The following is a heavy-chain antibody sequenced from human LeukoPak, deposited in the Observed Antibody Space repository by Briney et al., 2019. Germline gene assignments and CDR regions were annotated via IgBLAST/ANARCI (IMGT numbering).Heavy chain of an antibody. D-gene: IGHD5-18*01. CDR1: GFTFSSYG. Sequence: PGGSLRLSCAASGFTFSSYGMHWVRQAPGKGLEWVAVISYDGSNKYYADSVKGRFTISRDNSKNTLYLQMNSLRAEDTAVYYCASARYSYGLVQNYWGQGTLVTVSS. J-gene: IGHJ4*02. CDR3: ASARYSYGLVQNY. V-gene: IGHV3-30*03. CDR2: ISYDGSNK.